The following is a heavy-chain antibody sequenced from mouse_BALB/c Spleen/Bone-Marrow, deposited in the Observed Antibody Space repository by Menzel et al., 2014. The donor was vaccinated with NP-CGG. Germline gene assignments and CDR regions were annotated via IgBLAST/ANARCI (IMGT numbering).Heavy chain of an antibody. V-gene: IGHV14-3*02. CDR1: GFNIKDTY. CDR2: IDPANGNT. J-gene: IGHJ3*01. D-gene: IGHD1-1*01. Sequence: VQLQQSGAELVKPGASVKLSCTASGFNIKDTYMHWVKQRPEQGLEWIGRIDPANGNTKYDPKFQGKATITADTSSNTAYRQLSSLTSEDTAVYYCASYYYGRSSFAYGGQWTLVTGSA. CDR3: ASYYYGRSSFAY.